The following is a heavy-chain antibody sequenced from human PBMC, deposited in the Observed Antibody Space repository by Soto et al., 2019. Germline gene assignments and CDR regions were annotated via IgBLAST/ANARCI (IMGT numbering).Heavy chain of an antibody. Sequence: GGSLRLSCAASGFTFSSYGMHWVRQAPGKGLEWGAVISYDGSNKYYTDSVKGRFTISRDNSKNTLYLQMNSLRAEDTAVYSCEKVKVAGPRPDPLDYWGQGTLVTVSS. CDR3: EKVKVAGPRPDPLDY. D-gene: IGHD6-19*01. V-gene: IGHV3-30*18. CDR1: GFTFSSYG. J-gene: IGHJ4*02. CDR2: ISYDGSNK.